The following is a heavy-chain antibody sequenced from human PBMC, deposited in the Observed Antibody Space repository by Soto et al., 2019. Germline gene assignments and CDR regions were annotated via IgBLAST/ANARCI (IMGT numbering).Heavy chain of an antibody. CDR2: INHSGST. CDR3: AISSTVTWSY. Sequence: QVQLQQWGAGLLKPSETLSLTCAVYGGSFSGYYWSSIRQPPGKGLEWIGEINHSGSTNYNPSLKSRVTISVDTSKNQFSLKLSSVTAADTAVYYCAISSTVTWSYWGQGTLVTVSS. J-gene: IGHJ4*02. D-gene: IGHD4-4*01. V-gene: IGHV4-34*01. CDR1: GGSFSGYY.